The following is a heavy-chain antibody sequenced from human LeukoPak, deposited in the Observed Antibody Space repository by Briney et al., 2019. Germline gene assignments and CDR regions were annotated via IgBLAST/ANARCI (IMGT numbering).Heavy chain of an antibody. V-gene: IGHV1-69*13. CDR3: AAGREWETGPDY. CDR2: IIPIFGTA. D-gene: IGHD1-26*01. CDR1: GGTFSSYA. J-gene: IGHJ4*02. Sequence: GASVKVSCKASGGTFSSYAISWVRQAPGQGLEWMGGIIPIFGTANYAQKFQGRDTITADESTSTAYMELSSLRSEDTAVYYCAAGREWETGPDYWGRGTLVTVSS.